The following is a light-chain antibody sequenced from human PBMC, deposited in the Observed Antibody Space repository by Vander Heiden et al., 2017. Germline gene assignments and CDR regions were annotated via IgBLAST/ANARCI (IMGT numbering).Light chain of an antibody. CDR2: GAS. Sequence: EIVMTQSPATLSVSPGERATLSCRASQSVSSNLAWYQQKPGQAPKLLSYGASTRATGIPARLSGSGSGTEFTLTISSLQSEDFAVYYCQQYNNWPPTFGGGTKVEIK. J-gene: IGKJ4*01. CDR1: QSVSSN. CDR3: QQYNNWPPT. V-gene: IGKV3-15*01.